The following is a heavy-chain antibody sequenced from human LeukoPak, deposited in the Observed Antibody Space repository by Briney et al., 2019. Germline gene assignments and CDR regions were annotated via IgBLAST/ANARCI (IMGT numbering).Heavy chain of an antibody. CDR1: GYTFTSYG. Sequence: GASVKVPCKASGYTFTSYGISWVRQAPEQGLEWMGWISAYNGNTNYAQKLQGRVTMTTDTSTSTAYMELRSLRSDDTAVYYCARVKDIVVVVAATANLDYWGQGTLITVSS. CDR2: ISAYNGNT. J-gene: IGHJ4*02. V-gene: IGHV1-18*01. D-gene: IGHD2-15*01. CDR3: ARVKDIVVVVAATANLDY.